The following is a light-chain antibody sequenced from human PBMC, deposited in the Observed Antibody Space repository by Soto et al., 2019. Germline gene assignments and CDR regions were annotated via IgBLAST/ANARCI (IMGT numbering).Light chain of an antibody. CDR1: QSVRSN. J-gene: IGKJ5*01. V-gene: IGKV3-15*01. Sequence: EIVMTQSPATLSVSPGEGASLPCRASQSVRSNLAWYQQKPGQAPRLLIFDASTRATGIPARFSGSGSGTEFTLTISSLQSEDFAVYYCQQYNKWPPITFGQGTRLEIK. CDR3: QQYNKWPPIT. CDR2: DAS.